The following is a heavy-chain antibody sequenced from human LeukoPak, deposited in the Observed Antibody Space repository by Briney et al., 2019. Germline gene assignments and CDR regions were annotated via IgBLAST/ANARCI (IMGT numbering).Heavy chain of an antibody. CDR3: ANVAGRDSRDDPFDI. Sequence: GGSLRLSCAASGFTFSSNAMTWVRQAPGKGLEWVSAIHGSDDNTHYADSVKGRFTISRDKSKNTLYLQMNSLRADDPAVYYCANVAGRDSRDDPFDIWGQGTMVTVSS. J-gene: IGHJ3*02. V-gene: IGHV3-23*01. CDR1: GFTFSSNA. D-gene: IGHD3-22*01. CDR2: IHGSDDNT.